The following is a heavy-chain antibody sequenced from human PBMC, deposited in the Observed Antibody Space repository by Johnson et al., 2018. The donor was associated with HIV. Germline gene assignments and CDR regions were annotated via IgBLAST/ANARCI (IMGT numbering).Heavy chain of an antibody. D-gene: IGHD6-13*01. V-gene: IGHV3-30*14. CDR1: GFTFSSYA. Sequence: QVQLVESGGGVVQPGRSLRLSCAASGFTFSSYAMHWVRQAPGKGLEWVAVISYDGSNTYYADSVKGRFTISRDNSKNTLYLQMNSLRAEDTAVYYCARERIAAAGLDAFDIWGQGTMVTVSS. CDR2: ISYDGSNT. J-gene: IGHJ3*02. CDR3: ARERIAAAGLDAFDI.